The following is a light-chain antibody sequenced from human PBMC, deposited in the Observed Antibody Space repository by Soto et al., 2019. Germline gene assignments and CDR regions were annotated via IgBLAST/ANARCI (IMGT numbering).Light chain of an antibody. CDR1: QSVSSSY. J-gene: IGKJ1*01. CDR2: GAS. Sequence: EIVLTQSPGTLSLSPGERATLSCRASQSVSSSYLAWYQQKPGQAPRPLIYGASSRAIGIPDRFSGSGSGTDFTVSISRMEAADLAVYYCQQYGSSPCTFGQGTKVETK. V-gene: IGKV3-20*01. CDR3: QQYGSSPCT.